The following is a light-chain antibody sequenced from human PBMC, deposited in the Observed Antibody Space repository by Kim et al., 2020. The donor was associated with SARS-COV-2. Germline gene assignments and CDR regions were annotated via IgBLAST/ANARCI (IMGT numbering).Light chain of an antibody. Sequence: EIVMTQSPATLSVSPGERATLSCRASQSVSSSLAWYQRKAGQAPRLLICGASTRATGLPARFSASGSGTEFTLTISSLQSEDFAVYYCQQYNNWPYTFGQGTELEI. CDR3: QQYNNWPYT. CDR1: QSVSSS. J-gene: IGKJ2*01. V-gene: IGKV3-15*01. CDR2: GAS.